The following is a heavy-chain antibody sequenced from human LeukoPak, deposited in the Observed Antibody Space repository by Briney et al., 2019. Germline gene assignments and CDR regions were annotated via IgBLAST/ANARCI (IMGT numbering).Heavy chain of an antibody. Sequence: ASVKVSCKASGGTFSSYAISWVRQAPGQGLEWMGRIIPILGIANYAQKFQGRVTITADESTSTAYMELSSLRSEDTAVYYCARRGVGYNYGHDYWGQGTLVTVSS. D-gene: IGHD5-18*01. CDR3: ARRGVGYNYGHDY. V-gene: IGHV1-69*04. J-gene: IGHJ4*02. CDR2: IIPILGIA. CDR1: GGTFSSYA.